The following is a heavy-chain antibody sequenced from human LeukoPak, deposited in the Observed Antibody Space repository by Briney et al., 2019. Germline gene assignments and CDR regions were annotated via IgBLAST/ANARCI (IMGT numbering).Heavy chain of an antibody. J-gene: IGHJ6*03. V-gene: IGHV6-1*01. D-gene: IGHD1-26*01. CDR1: GDSVSRKGAA. CDR2: TSYSSKWYN. CDR3: ARSQGDMDV. Sequence: SQTLSLTCAISGDSVSRKGAAWNWIRQSPSRGLEWLGRTSYSSKWYNDYAVSVKSRIIISADTSKNQFSLQLNSVTPEDSAVYYCARSQGDMDVWGKGTSVTVSS.